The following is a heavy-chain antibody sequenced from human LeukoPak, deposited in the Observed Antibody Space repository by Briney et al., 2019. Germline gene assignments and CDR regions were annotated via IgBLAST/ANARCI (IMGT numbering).Heavy chain of an antibody. V-gene: IGHV3-23*01. D-gene: IGHD3-3*01. Sequence: GGSLRLSCAASGFTFSSYAMSWVRQAPGKGLEWVSGISGSGDNTYYADSVKGRFTISRDNSKNTLYVQVNSLRAEDTAVYYCASPYYDFWSGYYNYYYYYGMDVWGQGTTVTVSS. J-gene: IGHJ6*02. CDR2: ISGSGDNT. CDR1: GFTFSSYA. CDR3: ASPYYDFWSGYYNYYYYYGMDV.